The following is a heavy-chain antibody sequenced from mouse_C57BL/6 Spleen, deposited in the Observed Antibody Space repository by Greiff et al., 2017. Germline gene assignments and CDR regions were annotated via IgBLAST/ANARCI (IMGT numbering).Heavy chain of an antibody. CDR1: GYAFSSSW. J-gene: IGHJ2*01. D-gene: IGHD2-3*01. CDR3: ARGGEDGVPYSFDC. Sequence: QVQLQQSGPELVKPGASVKISCKASGYAFSSSWMNWVKQRPGKGLEWIGRIYPGDGDTNYNGKFKGKATLTADKSSRTAYMQLSSLTSEDSSVYFCARGGEDGVPYSFDCWGQGTTLTVSS. V-gene: IGHV1-82*01. CDR2: IYPGDGDT.